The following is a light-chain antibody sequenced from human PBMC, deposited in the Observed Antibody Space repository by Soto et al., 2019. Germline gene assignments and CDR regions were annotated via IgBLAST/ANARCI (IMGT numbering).Light chain of an antibody. V-gene: IGLV2-14*03. CDR2: DVS. Sequence: QSALTQPASVSGSSGQSITISCTGTGSDVGGYNYVSWYQQHPGKAPKVMIYDVSKRPSGISNRFSGSKSGNTASLTISGLQIEDEADYYCSSYTSGSTRVVFGGGTKLTVL. CDR1: GSDVGGYNY. J-gene: IGLJ2*01. CDR3: SSYTSGSTRVV.